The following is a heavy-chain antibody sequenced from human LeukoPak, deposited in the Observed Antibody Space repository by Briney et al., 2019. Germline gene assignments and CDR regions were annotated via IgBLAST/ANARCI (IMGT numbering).Heavy chain of an antibody. V-gene: IGHV4-61*01. CDR2: IYYSGST. J-gene: IGHJ5*02. CDR1: GGSVSSGSYY. Sequence: PSETLSLTCTVSGGSVSSGSYYWSWTRQPPGKGLEWIGYIYYSGSTNYNPSLKSRVTISVDTSKNQFSLKLSSVTAADTAVYYCARRSTATNWFDPWGQGTLVTVSS. CDR3: ARRSTATNWFDP. D-gene: IGHD4-11*01.